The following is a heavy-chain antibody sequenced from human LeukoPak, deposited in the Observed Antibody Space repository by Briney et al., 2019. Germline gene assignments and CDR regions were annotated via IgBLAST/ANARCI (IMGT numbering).Heavy chain of an antibody. J-gene: IGHJ2*01. D-gene: IGHD6-13*01. CDR2: IHYSGST. Sequence: SETLSLTCTVSGGSISSYYWSWIRQPPGKGLEWIGYIHYSGSTSYNPSLKSRVTISVDTSKNQISLKVRSATAADTAVYYCARVYYSRSYDYWYFDLWGRGTLVTVSS. CDR1: GGSISSYY. CDR3: ARVYYSRSYDYWYFDL. V-gene: IGHV4-59*01.